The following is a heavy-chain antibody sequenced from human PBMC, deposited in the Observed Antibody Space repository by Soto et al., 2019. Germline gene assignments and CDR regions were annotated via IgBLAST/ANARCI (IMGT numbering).Heavy chain of an antibody. CDR1: GGSISSGGYY. V-gene: IGHV4-31*03. CDR3: ARVVVVAATQVRHTLTVSGVYYYYYYMDV. D-gene: IGHD2-15*01. Sequence: QVQLQESGPGLVKPSQTLSLTCTVSGGSISSGGYYWSWIRQHPGKGLEWIGYIYYSGSTYYNPSLKSRVTISVDTSKNQFSLKLSSVTAADTAVYYCARVVVVAATQVRHTLTVSGVYYYYYYMDVWGKGTTVTVSS. J-gene: IGHJ6*03. CDR2: IYYSGST.